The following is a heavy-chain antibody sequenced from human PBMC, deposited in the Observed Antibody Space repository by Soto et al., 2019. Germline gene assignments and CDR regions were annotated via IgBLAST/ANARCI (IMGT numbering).Heavy chain of an antibody. J-gene: IGHJ6*02. V-gene: IGHV3-11*01. Sequence: PGGSLRLSCAASGFTFSDYYMSWIRQAPGKGLEWVSYISSSGTTIYYADSVKGRFTISRDNAKNSLYLEMNSLRAEDTAVYYCARVVVPATYYYYGLDVWGQGTTVTVSS. CDR1: GFTFSDYY. CDR2: ISSSGTTI. D-gene: IGHD2-15*01. CDR3: ARVVVPATYYYYGLDV.